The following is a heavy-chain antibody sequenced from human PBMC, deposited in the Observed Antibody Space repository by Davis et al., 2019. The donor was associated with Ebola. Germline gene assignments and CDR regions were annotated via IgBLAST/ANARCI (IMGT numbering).Heavy chain of an antibody. CDR2: ISGSGGST. J-gene: IGHJ4*02. Sequence: GESLKISCAASGFTFSSYAMSWVRQAPGKGLEWVSAISGSGGSTYYADSVKGRFTISRDNSKNTLYLQMNSLRAEDTAVYYCAKGWDSFDYWGQGTLVTVSS. D-gene: IGHD1-26*01. CDR3: AKGWDSFDY. V-gene: IGHV3-23*01. CDR1: GFTFSSYA.